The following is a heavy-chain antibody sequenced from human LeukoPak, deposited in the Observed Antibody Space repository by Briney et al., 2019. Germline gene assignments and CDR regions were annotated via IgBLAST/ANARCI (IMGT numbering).Heavy chain of an antibody. D-gene: IGHD4-17*01. CDR3: ARDGDYGDYGGYFDY. V-gene: IGHV4-30-2*01. Sequence: NPSETLSLTCAVSGGSISSGGYSWSWIRQPPGKGLEWIGYIYRSGSTYYNPSLKSRVTISVDRSKNQFSLKLSSVTAADTAVYYCARDGDYGDYGGYFDYWGQGTLVTVSS. CDR1: GGSISSGGYS. J-gene: IGHJ4*02. CDR2: IYRSGST.